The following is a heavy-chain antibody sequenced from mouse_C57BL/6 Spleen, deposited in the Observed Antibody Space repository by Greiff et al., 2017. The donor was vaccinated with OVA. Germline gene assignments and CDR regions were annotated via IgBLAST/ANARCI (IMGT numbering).Heavy chain of an antibody. J-gene: IGHJ4*01. CDR3: AREGITTVVEYYAMDY. Sequence: QVQLQQSGAELVKPGASVKISCKASGYAFSSYWMNWVKQRPGKGLEWIGQIYPGDGDTNYNGKFKGKATLTADKSSSTAYMQLSSLTSEDSAVYFCAREGITTVVEYYAMDYWGQGTSVTVSS. D-gene: IGHD1-1*01. CDR2: IYPGDGDT. V-gene: IGHV1-80*01. CDR1: GYAFSSYW.